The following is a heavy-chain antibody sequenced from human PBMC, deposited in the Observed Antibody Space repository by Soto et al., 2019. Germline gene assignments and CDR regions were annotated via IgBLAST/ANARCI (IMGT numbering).Heavy chain of an antibody. CDR1: GFSLSSRA. D-gene: IGHD3-10*01. CDR2: ISGSGVST. CDR3: TKGGSMVNGEFTS. J-gene: IGHJ5*02. Sequence: EVQLLESGGGLVQPGGSLRLSCAASGFSLSSRAMSWVRQAPGKGLEWVSTISGSGVSTYYPDSVRGRFTISKDNSKNTVYLQMNSLRDEDTAEHFCTKGGSMVNGEFTSWGQGTLVTVSS. V-gene: IGHV3-23*01.